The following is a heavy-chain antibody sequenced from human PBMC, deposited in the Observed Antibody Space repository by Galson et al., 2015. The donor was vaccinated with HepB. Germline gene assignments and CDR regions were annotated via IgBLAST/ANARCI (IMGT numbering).Heavy chain of an antibody. CDR1: GGTFSSYA. V-gene: IGHV1-69*01. D-gene: IGHD3-22*01. J-gene: IGHJ3*02. CDR2: IIPIFGTA. Sequence: SCKASGGTFSSYAISWVRQAPGQGLEWMGGIIPIFGTANYAQKFQGRVTITADESTSTAYMELSSLRSEDTAVYYCARRSGYDSSGYPLGAFDIWGQGTMVTVSS. CDR3: ARRSGYDSSGYPLGAFDI.